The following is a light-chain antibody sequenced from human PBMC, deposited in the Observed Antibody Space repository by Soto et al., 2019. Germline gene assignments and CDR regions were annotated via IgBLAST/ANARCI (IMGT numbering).Light chain of an antibody. Sequence: QSALTQPPSASGSPGQSVTIPCTGTSSDVGGYNYVSWYQQHPGKAPRLMIYAVNKRPSGVPYRVSGSKSGNTASLTVSGLQADDEEVYYCSSYAGNNVLVFGGGTKLTVL. CDR3: SSYAGNNVLV. J-gene: IGLJ2*01. CDR2: AVN. CDR1: SSDVGGYNY. V-gene: IGLV2-8*01.